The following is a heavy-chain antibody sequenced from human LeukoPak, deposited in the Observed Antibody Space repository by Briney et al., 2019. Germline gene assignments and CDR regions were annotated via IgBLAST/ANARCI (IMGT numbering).Heavy chain of an antibody. V-gene: IGHV5-51*01. D-gene: IGHD3-10*01. CDR2: IYPGDSDT. CDR3: ARQNDGDYFGY. Sequence: GEALKISCKGSGYSFTSYWLGWVRQMSGKGLEWMGIIYPGDSDTRYSPSFQGQVTISADKSISTAYLQWSSLKASDTAMYYCARQNDGDYFGYWGQGTLVTVSS. CDR1: GYSFTSYW. J-gene: IGHJ4*02.